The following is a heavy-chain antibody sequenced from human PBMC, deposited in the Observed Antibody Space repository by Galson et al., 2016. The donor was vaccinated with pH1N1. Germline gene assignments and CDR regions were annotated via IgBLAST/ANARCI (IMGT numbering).Heavy chain of an antibody. J-gene: IGHJ4*02. V-gene: IGHV3-33*01. Sequence: SLRLSCAASGFTFDIYGMHWVRQAPGKGLEWVALIWYDGGNKFYARSVRGRFTISRDNSRNTLYLQMDSLRVEDTAVYYCARGKRSIGWTTVDYWGQGTLVTVSS. CDR1: GFTFDIYG. D-gene: IGHD6-19*01. CDR2: IWYDGGNK. CDR3: ARGKRSIGWTTVDY.